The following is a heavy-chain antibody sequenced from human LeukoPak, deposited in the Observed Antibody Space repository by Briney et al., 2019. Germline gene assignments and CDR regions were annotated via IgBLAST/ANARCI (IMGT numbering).Heavy chain of an antibody. D-gene: IGHD2-15*01. CDR3: AREGDYYCSGGSCYDY. J-gene: IGHJ4*02. V-gene: IGHV3-7*01. CDR1: GFTFSNHA. CDR2: IKEDGSEK. Sequence: GGSLRLSCAASGFTFSNHAMTWVRQAPGKGLEWVANIKEDGSEKYYVDSVKGRFTISRDNAKNSVYLQMNSLRAEDTAVYYCAREGDYYCSGGSCYDYWGQGTLVTVSS.